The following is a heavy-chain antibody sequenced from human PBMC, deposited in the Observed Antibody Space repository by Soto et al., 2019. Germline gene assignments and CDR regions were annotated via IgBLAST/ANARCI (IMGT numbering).Heavy chain of an antibody. V-gene: IGHV1-69*13. CDR2: IIPIFGTA. CDR3: ARDLIVVNRYYYGMDV. D-gene: IGHD2-15*01. Sequence: VASVKVSCKASGGTFSSYAISWVRQAPGQGLEWMGGIIPIFGTANYAQKFQGRVTITADESTSTAYMELSSLRSEDTAVYYCARDLIVVNRYYYGMDVWGQGTTVTVSS. CDR1: GGTFSSYA. J-gene: IGHJ6*02.